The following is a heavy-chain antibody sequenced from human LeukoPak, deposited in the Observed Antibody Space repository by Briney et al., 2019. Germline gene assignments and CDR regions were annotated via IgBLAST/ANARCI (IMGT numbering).Heavy chain of an antibody. V-gene: IGHV1-8*03. CDR1: GYTFTSHD. D-gene: IGHD2/OR15-2a*01. Sequence: ASVKVSCKASGYTFTSHDINWVRQATGQGLEWMGWMNPNSGNTGYAQKFQGRVTFTRNTSISTAYMELSSLRSEDTAVYYCARGLFHMVPTWGYFDYWGQGTLVTVSS. J-gene: IGHJ4*02. CDR2: MNPNSGNT. CDR3: ARGLFHMVPTWGYFDY.